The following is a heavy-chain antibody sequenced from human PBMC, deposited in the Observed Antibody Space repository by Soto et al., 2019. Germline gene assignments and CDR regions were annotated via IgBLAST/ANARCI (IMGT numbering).Heavy chain of an antibody. CDR1: GGSFSGYY. D-gene: IGHD6-13*01. V-gene: IGHV4-34*01. J-gene: IGHJ4*02. CDR3: ARGRAAARYPRLRAFYY. Sequence: SETLSLTCAVYGGSFSGYYWSWIRQPPGKGLEWIGEINHSGSTNYNPSLKSRVTISVDTSKNQFSLKLSSVTAADTAVYYCARGRAAARYPRLRAFYYWGQGPLVTVS. CDR2: INHSGST.